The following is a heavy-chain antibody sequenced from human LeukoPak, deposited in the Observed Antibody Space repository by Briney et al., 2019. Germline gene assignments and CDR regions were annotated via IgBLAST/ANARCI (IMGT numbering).Heavy chain of an antibody. Sequence: SETLSLTCAVYGGSFSGYYWSWIRQPPGKGLEWIGEINHSGSTNYNPSLKSRVTISVDTSKNQFSLKLSSVTAADTAVYYCARGPHYYGSGSYYNPQRYFDYWGQETLVTVSS. CDR1: GGSFSGYY. CDR2: INHSGST. J-gene: IGHJ4*02. V-gene: IGHV4-34*01. D-gene: IGHD3-10*01. CDR3: ARGPHYYGSGSYYNPQRYFDY.